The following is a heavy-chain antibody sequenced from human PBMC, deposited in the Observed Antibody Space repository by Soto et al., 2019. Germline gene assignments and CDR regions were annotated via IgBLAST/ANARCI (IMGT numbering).Heavy chain of an antibody. D-gene: IGHD3-10*01. Sequence: HVQLVQSGTEVKKPGASVRVSCMVSGYPFTTYYIHWVRQAPGQGLEWMGWIDPRSGGTVYEQKFQGSVTMTRDTSISTVYMALSGLTSHDTALYYCATDDYGIFPYWGQGSLVTVSS. CDR2: IDPRSGGT. CDR3: ATDDYGIFPY. J-gene: IGHJ4*02. CDR1: GYPFTTYY. V-gene: IGHV1-2*02.